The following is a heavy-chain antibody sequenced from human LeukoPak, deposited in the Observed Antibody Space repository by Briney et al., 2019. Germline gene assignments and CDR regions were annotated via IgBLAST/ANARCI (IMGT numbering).Heavy chain of an antibody. Sequence: KPGGSLRLSCAASGFTFSYAWMHCVRQAPGKGLEWVGRIRSKTDGGTTDYAAPVKGRFTISRDDSKNTLYLQMNSLKTDDTGIYYCSTGIVGTTAYWGQGTLVTVSS. CDR1: GFTFSYAW. J-gene: IGHJ4*02. CDR3: STGIVGTTAY. V-gene: IGHV3-15*01. CDR2: IRSKTDGGTT. D-gene: IGHD1-26*01.